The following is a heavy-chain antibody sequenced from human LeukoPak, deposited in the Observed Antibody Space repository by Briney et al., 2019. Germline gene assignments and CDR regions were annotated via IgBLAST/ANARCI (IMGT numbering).Heavy chain of an antibody. V-gene: IGHV4-39*01. CDR1: GGSISSGSYY. CDR2: IYYSGGT. J-gene: IGHJ4*02. Sequence: SQTLSLTCTVSGGSISSGSYYWGWIRQPPGKGLEWIASIYYSGGTYYNPSLKSRVTISVDTSKNQFSLKLSSVTAADTAVYYCARQYYYGSGSYPDFDYWGQGTLVTVSS. CDR3: ARQYYYGSGSYPDFDY. D-gene: IGHD3-10*01.